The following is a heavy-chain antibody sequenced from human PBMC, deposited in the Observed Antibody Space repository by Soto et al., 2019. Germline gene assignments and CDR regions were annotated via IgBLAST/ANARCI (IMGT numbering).Heavy chain of an antibody. CDR2: ITWNRGYI. D-gene: IGHD6-13*01. V-gene: IGHV3-9*01. J-gene: IGHJ1*01. CDR3: AKALYGSSSSPIDF. Sequence: EVQLVESGGGLVQPGRSLRLSCAASGFTFEDYAMHWVRQAPGQGLEWVSYITWNRGYIGYADSVKGRFNISRDNANNSLYLQMNSLKTEDTAFYYCAKALYGSSSSPIDFWGQGTLVTVSS. CDR1: GFTFEDYA.